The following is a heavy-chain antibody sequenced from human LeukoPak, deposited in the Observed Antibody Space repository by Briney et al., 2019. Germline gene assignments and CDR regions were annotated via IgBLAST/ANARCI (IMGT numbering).Heavy chain of an antibody. J-gene: IGHJ4*02. CDR1: GGSISSYY. Sequence: SETLSLTCAVSGGSISSYYWGWLRQPPGKGLEWIGYIYYSGSTNYNPSLKSRVTISVDTSKNQFSLKLSSVTAADTAVYYCARDDSSGYYDYWGQGTLVTVSS. V-gene: IGHV4-59*01. CDR2: IYYSGST. CDR3: ARDDSSGYYDY. D-gene: IGHD3-22*01.